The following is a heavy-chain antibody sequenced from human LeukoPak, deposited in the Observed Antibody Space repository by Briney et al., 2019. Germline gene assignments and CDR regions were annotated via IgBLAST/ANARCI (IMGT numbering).Heavy chain of an antibody. Sequence: SETLSLTCTVSGGSIISFYWSWIRQSPGKGMEWIGTIFYSGTTYYNPSFTSRVTISVDTSKNQFSLKLSSVTAADAAVYYCVRSPRGSGSSTLLGVAFDIWGQGTMVTVSS. CDR1: GGSIISFY. D-gene: IGHD3-10*01. V-gene: IGHV4-59*04. J-gene: IGHJ3*02. CDR3: VRSPRGSGSSTLLGVAFDI. CDR2: IFYSGTT.